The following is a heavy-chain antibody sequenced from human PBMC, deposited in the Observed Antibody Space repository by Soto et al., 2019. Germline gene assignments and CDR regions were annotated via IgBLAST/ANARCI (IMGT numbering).Heavy chain of an antibody. CDR1: GFTFSSSG. V-gene: IGHV3-30*18. D-gene: IGHD3-22*01. Sequence: PGGSLKLSCAASGFTFSSSGLHWARQAPGKGLEGVAVISYDGSNKYNADYGKGRFPISIDKSKNTLYLQMNRMRAADTAVYYCAKYTAYYYDSIAYIPPQISHYYYGMDVWGKGTTVTVSS. CDR3: AKYTAYYYDSIAYIPPQISHYYYGMDV. CDR2: ISYDGSNK. J-gene: IGHJ6*04.